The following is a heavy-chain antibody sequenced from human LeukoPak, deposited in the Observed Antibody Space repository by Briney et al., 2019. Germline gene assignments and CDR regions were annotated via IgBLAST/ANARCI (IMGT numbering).Heavy chain of an antibody. CDR3: ARDRDVPAIGMDV. V-gene: IGHV3-21*06. CDR1: GFTFSSYT. CDR2: ISSSSSYM. Sequence: GGSLRLSCAASGFTFSSYTMNWVRQAPGKGLEWVSSISSSSSYMYYADSVKGRFTISRDNAKNSLYLQMNSLRAEDTAAYYCARDRDVPAIGMDVWGQGTTVTVSS. J-gene: IGHJ6*02.